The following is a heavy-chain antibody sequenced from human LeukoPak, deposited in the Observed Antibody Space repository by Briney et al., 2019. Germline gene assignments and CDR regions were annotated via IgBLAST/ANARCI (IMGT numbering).Heavy chain of an antibody. CDR3: AKEIVPPSGYYFDY. CDR1: GFTFSSYG. V-gene: IGHV3-30*18. Sequence: GRSLRLSCAASGFTFSSYGMHWVRQAPGKGLEWVAVISYDGSNKYYADSVKGRFTISRDNSKNTLYLQMNSLRVEDTAVYYCAKEIVPPSGYYFDYWGRGTLVTVSS. J-gene: IGHJ4*02. D-gene: IGHD6-6*01. CDR2: ISYDGSNK.